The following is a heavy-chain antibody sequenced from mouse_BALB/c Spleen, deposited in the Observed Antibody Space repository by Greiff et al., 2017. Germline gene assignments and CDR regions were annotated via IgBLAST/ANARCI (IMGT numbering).Heavy chain of an antibody. J-gene: IGHJ1*01. CDR3: ARALNYGSHWYFDV. D-gene: IGHD1-1*01. Sequence: DVKLQESGPGLVKPSQSLSLTCSVTGYSITSGYYWNWIRQFPGNKLEWMGYISYDGSNNYNPSLKNRISITRDTSKNQFFLKLNSVTTEDTATYYCARALNYGSHWYFDVWGAGTTVTVSS. CDR2: ISYDGSN. CDR1: GYSITSGYY. V-gene: IGHV3-6*02.